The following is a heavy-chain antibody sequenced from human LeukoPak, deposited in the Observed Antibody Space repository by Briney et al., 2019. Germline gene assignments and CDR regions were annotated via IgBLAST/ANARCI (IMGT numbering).Heavy chain of an antibody. CDR2: IYYSGST. Sequence: SETLSLTCTVSGGSISSSSYYWGWIRQPPGKGLEWIGSIYYSGSTYYNPSLKSRVTISVDTSKNQFSLKLSSVTAADTAVYYCARGWDYYDSSGYYPFVDYWGQGTLVTVSS. CDR1: GGSISSSSYY. J-gene: IGHJ4*02. D-gene: IGHD3-22*01. CDR3: ARGWDYYDSSGYYPFVDY. V-gene: IGHV4-39*01.